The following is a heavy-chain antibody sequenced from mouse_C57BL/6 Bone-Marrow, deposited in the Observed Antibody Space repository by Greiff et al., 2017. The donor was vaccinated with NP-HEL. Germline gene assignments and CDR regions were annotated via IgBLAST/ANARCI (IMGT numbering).Heavy chain of an antibody. CDR1: GNTFTEYT. D-gene: IGHD1-1*01. Sequence: QVHVKQSGAELVKPGASVKLSCKVSGNTFTEYTIHWVKQRSGQGLEWIGWFYPGSGSIKYNEKFKDKATLTADKSSSTVYMELSRLTSEDSAVYFCARHEDYGTNFDVWGTGTTVTVSS. CDR3: ARHEDYGTNFDV. CDR2: FYPGSGSI. V-gene: IGHV1-62-2*01. J-gene: IGHJ1*03.